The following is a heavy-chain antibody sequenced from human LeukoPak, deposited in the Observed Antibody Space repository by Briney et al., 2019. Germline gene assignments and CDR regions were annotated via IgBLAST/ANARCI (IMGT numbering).Heavy chain of an antibody. CDR3: AREGPIVGATHLVDY. D-gene: IGHD1-26*01. J-gene: IGHJ4*02. Sequence: GASVTVSCKSSVYTFTHYYVHWVRQAPGQGLEWMGWINPNSGGTNYAQKFQGRVTMTRDTSISTAYMELSRLRSDDTAVYYCAREGPIVGATHLVDYWGQGTLVTVSS. CDR2: INPNSGGT. V-gene: IGHV1-2*02. CDR1: VYTFTHYY.